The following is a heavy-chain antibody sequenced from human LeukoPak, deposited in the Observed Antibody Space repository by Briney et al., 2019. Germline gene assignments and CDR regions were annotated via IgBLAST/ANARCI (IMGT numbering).Heavy chain of an antibody. CDR1: GFTFSNYA. V-gene: IGHV3-33*06. D-gene: IGHD3-10*02. J-gene: IGHJ6*02. CDR2: IWYDGSNK. Sequence: PGRSLRLSCAASGFTFSNYAMHWVRQAPGKGLEWVAVIWYDGSNKYYADSVRGRFTISRDNSKNTLYLQMNSLGAEDTAVYYCAKDLSSGSSIYGMDVWGQGTTVTVSS. CDR3: AKDLSSGSSIYGMDV.